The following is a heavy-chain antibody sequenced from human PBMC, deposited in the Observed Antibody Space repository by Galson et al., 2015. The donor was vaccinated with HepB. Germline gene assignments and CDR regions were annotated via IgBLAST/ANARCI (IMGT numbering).Heavy chain of an antibody. V-gene: IGHV4-59*01. CDR3: AIMNDKDAFDI. CDR1: GGSISSYY. J-gene: IGHJ3*02. Sequence: SETLSLTCTVSGGSISSYYWSWIRQPPGKGLEWIGYIYYSGSTNYNPSLKSRVTISVDTSKNQFSLKLSSVTAADTAVYYCAIMNDKDAFDIWGQGTMVTVSS. D-gene: IGHD1-1*01. CDR2: IYYSGST.